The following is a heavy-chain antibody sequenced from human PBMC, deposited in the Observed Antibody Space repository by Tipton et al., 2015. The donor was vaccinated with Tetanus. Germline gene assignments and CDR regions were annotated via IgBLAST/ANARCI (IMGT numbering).Heavy chain of an antibody. D-gene: IGHD3-16*01. CDR1: EFTFSSYS. CDR2: ISSSRTI. Sequence: SLRLSCAASEFTFSSYSMNWVRQAPGKGLEWVSYISSSRTIYYADSVKGRFTISRDNAKNSLYLQTNSLRDEDTAVYYCARDLRAGDFYYYYGMDVWGQGTTVTVSS. CDR3: ARDLRAGDFYYYYGMDV. V-gene: IGHV3-48*02. J-gene: IGHJ6*02.